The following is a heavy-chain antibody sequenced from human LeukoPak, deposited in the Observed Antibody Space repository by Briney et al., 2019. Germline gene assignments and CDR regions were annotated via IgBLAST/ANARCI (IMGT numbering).Heavy chain of an antibody. CDR3: ASTLPPLIVGATAFDY. Sequence: RASVKVSCKACGYTFTGYYMHWVRQAPGQGLEWMGWINPNSGGTNYAQKFQGRVTMTRDTSISTAYMELSRLRSDDTAVYYCASTLPPLIVGATAFDYWGQGTLVTVSS. CDR1: GYTFTGYY. CDR2: INPNSGGT. V-gene: IGHV1-2*02. D-gene: IGHD1-26*01. J-gene: IGHJ4*02.